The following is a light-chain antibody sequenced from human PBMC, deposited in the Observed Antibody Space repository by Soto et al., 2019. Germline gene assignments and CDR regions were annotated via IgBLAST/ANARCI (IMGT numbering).Light chain of an antibody. CDR3: QYQGT. CDR1: QSVSRRY. CDR2: DTS. V-gene: IGKV3-20*01. Sequence: IVLTQSPGTLSLSPGERATLSCRASQSVSRRYLAWYQQKPGQAPMLLIYDTSERASDIPDRFSGSGSGTDFTLTISRLVPEDFAVYYCQYQGTFGGGTKVEIK. J-gene: IGKJ4*01.